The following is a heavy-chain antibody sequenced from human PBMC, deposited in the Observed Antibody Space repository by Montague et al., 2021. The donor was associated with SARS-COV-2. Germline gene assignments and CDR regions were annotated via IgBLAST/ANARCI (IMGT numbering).Heavy chain of an antibody. V-gene: IGHV4-39*07. J-gene: IGHJ5*02. CDR2: IYYSGST. Sequence: SETLSLTCTVSGGSISSSSYYWGWIRQPPGKGLEWIGSIYYSGSTYYNPSLKSRVTILVDTSKNQFSLKLSSVTAADTAVYYCARALIMITFGGVIAHWFDPWGQGTLVTVSS. CDR1: GGSISSSSYY. D-gene: IGHD3-16*02. CDR3: ARALIMITFGGVIAHWFDP.